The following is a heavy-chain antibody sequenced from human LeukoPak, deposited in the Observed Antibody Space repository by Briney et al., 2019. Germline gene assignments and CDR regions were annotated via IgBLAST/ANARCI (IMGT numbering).Heavy chain of an antibody. CDR1: GFIFNTYA. J-gene: IGHJ4*02. V-gene: IGHV3-23*01. D-gene: IGHD3-10*01. CDR3: AKDRLSYTTSPGELSH. Sequence: PGGSLRLSCAASGFIFNTYAMSWVRQAPGKGLEWVSSLRGSGENTHYADSVQGRFTISRDNSLYTVYLQLDSLRGDDTAAYYCAKDRLSYTTSPGELSHWGQGTLVIVSS. CDR2: LRGSGENT.